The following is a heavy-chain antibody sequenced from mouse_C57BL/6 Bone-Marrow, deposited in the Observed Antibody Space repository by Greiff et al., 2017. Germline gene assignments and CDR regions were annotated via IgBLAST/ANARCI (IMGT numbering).Heavy chain of an antibody. V-gene: IGHV1-81*01. Sequence: LVESGAELARPGASVKLSCKASGYTFTSYGISWVKQRTGQGLEWIGEIYPRSGNTYYNEKFKGKATLTADKSSSTAYMELRSLTSEDSAVYFCARSRLQRFAYWGQGTLVTVSA. CDR2: IYPRSGNT. CDR3: ARSRLQRFAY. D-gene: IGHD1-2*01. J-gene: IGHJ3*01. CDR1: GYTFTSYG.